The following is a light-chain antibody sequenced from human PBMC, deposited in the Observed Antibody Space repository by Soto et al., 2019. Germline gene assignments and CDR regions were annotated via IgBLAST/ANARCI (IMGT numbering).Light chain of an antibody. CDR3: QSYGSSRT. CDR1: HSLVNTY. CDR2: DAS. Sequence: EFVLPQSPGSLSLSPGDRATLSCMASHSLVNTYVAWYQQKAGQAPRLLIYDASTRATGIPDRFSGSGSGTDFTLSISRLEPEDFAVYYCQSYGSSRTFGHGTKV. V-gene: IGKV3-20*01. J-gene: IGKJ1*01.